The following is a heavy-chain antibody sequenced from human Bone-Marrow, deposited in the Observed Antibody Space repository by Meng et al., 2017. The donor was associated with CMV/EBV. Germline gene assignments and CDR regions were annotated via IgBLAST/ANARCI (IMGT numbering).Heavy chain of an antibody. J-gene: IGHJ6*02. CDR3: AKDTYCSSTSCYSYHYYYGMDV. CDR2: IRYDGSNK. D-gene: IGHD2-2*01. CDR1: GFTFSSYG. Sequence: GEPLKIHCAASGFTFSSYGMHWVRQAPGKGLEWVAFIRYDGSNKYYADSVKGRFTISRDNSKNTLYLQMNSLRAEDTAVYYCAKDTYCSSTSCYSYHYYYGMDVWGQGTTVTVSS. V-gene: IGHV3-30*02.